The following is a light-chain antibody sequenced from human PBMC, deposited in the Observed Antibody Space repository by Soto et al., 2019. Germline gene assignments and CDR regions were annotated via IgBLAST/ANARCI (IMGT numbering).Light chain of an antibody. CDR1: QSIGTY. CDR2: AAS. CDR3: QQGYSTPWT. Sequence: DIQMTQSPPSLSASVGDRVTITCRASQSIGTYLHWYQQKPGKAPKLLIYAASTLQSGVPSRFSGSGSGTDFTLTMNSLQPEDFATYYCQQGYSTPWTFGQGTKVDNK. V-gene: IGKV1-39*01. J-gene: IGKJ1*01.